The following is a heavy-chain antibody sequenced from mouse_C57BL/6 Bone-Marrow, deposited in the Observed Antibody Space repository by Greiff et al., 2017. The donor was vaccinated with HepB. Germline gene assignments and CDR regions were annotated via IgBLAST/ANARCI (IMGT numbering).Heavy chain of an antibody. D-gene: IGHD2-3*01. CDR1: GYTFTDYE. J-gene: IGHJ4*01. V-gene: IGHV1-15*01. Sequence: QVQLQQSGAELVRPGSSVTLSCKASGYTFTDYEMHWVKQTPVHGLEWIGAIDPETGGTAYNQKFKGKAILTADKSSSTAYMELRSLTSEDSAVYYGTSSEDGYYFYYAMDYWGRGTSVTVSA. CDR2: IDPETGGT. CDR3: TSSEDGYYFYYAMDY.